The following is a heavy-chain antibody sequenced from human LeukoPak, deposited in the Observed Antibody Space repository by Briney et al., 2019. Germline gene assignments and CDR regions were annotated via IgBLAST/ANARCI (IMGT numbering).Heavy chain of an antibody. D-gene: IGHD2-15*01. CDR3: ARGVPYFDPSGDIYIDAFDI. CDR1: GGSINDYY. V-gene: IGHV4-59*01. Sequence: SETLSLTCTASGGSINDYYWTWSRQTPGKRLEWLGYIHSNGNTSYSPSLKRRVIMSVDTSKNHCSLRLSSVTTADTAVYYCARGVPYFDPSGDIYIDAFDIWGQGTMVTVSS. J-gene: IGHJ3*02. CDR2: IHSNGNT.